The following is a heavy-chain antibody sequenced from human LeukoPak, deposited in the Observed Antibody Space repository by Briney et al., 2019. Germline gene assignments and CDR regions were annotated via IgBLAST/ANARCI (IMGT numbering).Heavy chain of an antibody. CDR3: ARHGSHTPVDY. J-gene: IGHJ4*02. Sequence: SETLSLTCTVSGGSISSYYWSWIRQPPGKGLEWIGYIYYSGSTNYNPSLKSRVTISVDTSKNQFSLKLSSVTAADTAVYYCARHGSHTPVDYWGQGTLVTVSS. V-gene: IGHV4-59*08. CDR1: GGSISSYY. D-gene: IGHD2-2*02. CDR2: IYYSGST.